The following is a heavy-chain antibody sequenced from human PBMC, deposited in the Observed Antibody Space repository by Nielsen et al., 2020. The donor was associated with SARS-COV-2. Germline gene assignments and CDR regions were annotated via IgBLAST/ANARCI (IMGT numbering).Heavy chain of an antibody. J-gene: IGHJ5*02. CDR3: AKTPYYDILTGLSWFDP. Sequence: GESLKISCAASGFIVSSNYMSWVRQASGKGLEWVSVIYSGGNIYYADSVKGRFTISRDNSNNTLYLQMNSLRAEDTAVYYCAKTPYYDILTGLSWFDPWGQGTLVTVSS. CDR1: GFIVSSNY. CDR2: IYSGGNI. V-gene: IGHV3-53*01. D-gene: IGHD3-9*01.